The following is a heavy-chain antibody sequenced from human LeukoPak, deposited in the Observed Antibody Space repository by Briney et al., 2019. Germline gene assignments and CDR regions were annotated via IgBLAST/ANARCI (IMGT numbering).Heavy chain of an antibody. CDR3: AKDREDAEYYFDY. D-gene: IGHD2-2*01. CDR2: ISGSGGST. Sequence: GGSLRLTCAASGFTFSSYAMSWVRQAPGKGLEWVSAISGSGGSTYYADSVKGRFTISRDNSKNTLYLQMNSLRAEDTAVYYCAKDREDAEYYFDYWGQGTLVTVSS. V-gene: IGHV3-23*01. J-gene: IGHJ4*02. CDR1: GFTFSSYA.